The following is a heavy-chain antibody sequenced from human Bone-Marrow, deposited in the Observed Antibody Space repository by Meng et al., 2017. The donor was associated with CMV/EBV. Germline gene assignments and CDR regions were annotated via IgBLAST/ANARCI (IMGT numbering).Heavy chain of an antibody. Sequence: ASVKVSCKAPGYTFTGYYMHWVRQAPGQGLEWMGWINPNSGGTNYAQKLQGRVTMTRDTSIRTAYMELSRLRSDDTAVYYCATDLRGCSSTSCYKSVWFAPWGPGNRVTGAS. D-gene: IGHD2-2*02. J-gene: IGHJ5*02. CDR1: GYTFTGYY. V-gene: IGHV1-2*02. CDR2: INPNSGGT. CDR3: ATDLRGCSSTSCYKSVWFAP.